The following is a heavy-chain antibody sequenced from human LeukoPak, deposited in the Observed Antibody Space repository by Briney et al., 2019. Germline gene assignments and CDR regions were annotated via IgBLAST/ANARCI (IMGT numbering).Heavy chain of an antibody. CDR1: GFTSSSFS. J-gene: IGHJ4*02. CDR3: ARLEGSYSYFDY. D-gene: IGHD1-26*01. Sequence: GGSLRLSCAASGFTSSSFSMNCVRQAPGEGLEWVSSITSSSGYMYYADAVKRLFTISRDNAKNSLYLQMNSRSADDTAVYYCARLEGSYSYFDYWGQGTLVTVSS. V-gene: IGHV3-21*01. CDR2: ITSSSGYM.